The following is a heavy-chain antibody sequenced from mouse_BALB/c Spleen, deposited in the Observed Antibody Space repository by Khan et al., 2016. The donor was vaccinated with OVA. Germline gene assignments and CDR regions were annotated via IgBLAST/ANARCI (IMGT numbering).Heavy chain of an antibody. D-gene: IGHD1-1*01. Sequence: EVQLQESGPSLVKPSQTLSLTCSVTGDSITSGFWHWIRKFPGNKFEYMGYVTYSGNTYYNTSLKSRISITRATSKSQSYLQLNSVTTEDTATYLCAGSYGSWAMDYWGQGTSVTISS. J-gene: IGHJ4*01. V-gene: IGHV3-8*02. CDR3: AGSYGSWAMDY. CDR1: GDSITSGF. CDR2: VTYSGNT.